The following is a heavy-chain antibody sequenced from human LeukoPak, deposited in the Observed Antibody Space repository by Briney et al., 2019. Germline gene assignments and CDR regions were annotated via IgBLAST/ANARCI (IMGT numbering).Heavy chain of an antibody. D-gene: IGHD6-19*01. CDR2: IYYSGST. V-gene: IGHV4-39*01. Sequence: TSETLSLTCTVSGGSISSSSYYWGWIRQPPGKGREWIGSIYYSGSTYYNPSLKSRVTISVDTSKNQFSLKLSSVTAADTAVYYCARLGGWYMVVDYWGQGTLVTVSS. CDR1: GGSISSSSYY. J-gene: IGHJ4*02. CDR3: ARLGGWYMVVDY.